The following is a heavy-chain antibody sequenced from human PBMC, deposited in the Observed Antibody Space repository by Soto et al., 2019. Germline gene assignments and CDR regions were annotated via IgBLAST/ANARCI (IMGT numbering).Heavy chain of an antibody. D-gene: IGHD3-22*01. V-gene: IGHV1-46*02. CDR2: INPTGGTT. CDR3: ARGLSSTGYYSP. CDR1: GYTFDDYY. J-gene: IGHJ4*02. Sequence: GASVKVSCKTSGYTFDDYYIHWVRQAPGQGLEWMGIINPTGGTTTYAQKFQGRVTMTRDTSTSTFYMELNSLRSEDTAVYYCARGLSSTGYYSPWCQGTLVTVSS.